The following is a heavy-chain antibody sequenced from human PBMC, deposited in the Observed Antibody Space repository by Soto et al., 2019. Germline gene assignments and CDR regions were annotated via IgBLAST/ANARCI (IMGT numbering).Heavy chain of an antibody. V-gene: IGHV4-39*01. CDR2: IYYSGST. CDR1: GGSISSSSYY. Sequence: SETLSLTCTVSGGSISSSSYYWGWIRQPPGKGLEWIGSIYYSGSTYYNPSRKSRVTISVDTSKNQFSLKLSPVTAADTAVYYCARLAVAISPGTAYWGQGTLVTVSS. D-gene: IGHD6-19*01. CDR3: ARLAVAISPGTAY. J-gene: IGHJ4*02.